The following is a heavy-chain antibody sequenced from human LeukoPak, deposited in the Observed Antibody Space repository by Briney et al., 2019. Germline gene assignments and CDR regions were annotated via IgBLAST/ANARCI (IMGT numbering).Heavy chain of an antibody. Sequence: ASVKVSCKASGYSFTDYYMHWVRQAPGQGLEWMGWISPRSGDTSYAQKFRGRVTMTRDTSISTANMELTSLRSDDTAVYYCARPQDHGGNVENFDIWGQGTLVTVSS. CDR2: ISPRSGDT. CDR1: GYSFTDYY. CDR3: ARPQDHGGNVENFDI. J-gene: IGHJ3*02. D-gene: IGHD4-23*01. V-gene: IGHV1-2*02.